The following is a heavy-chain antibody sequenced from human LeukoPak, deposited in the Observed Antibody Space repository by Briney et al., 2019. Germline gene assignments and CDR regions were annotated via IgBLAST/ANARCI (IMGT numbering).Heavy chain of an antibody. Sequence: ASVKVSCKASGGTFSSYAISWVRQAPGQGLEWMGGIIPIFGTANYAQKFQGRVTITTDESTSTAYMELSSLRSEDTAVYYCARASSSSNNLDASDIWGQGTMVTVSS. CDR2: IIPIFGTA. D-gene: IGHD6-13*01. J-gene: IGHJ3*02. V-gene: IGHV1-69*05. CDR1: GGTFSSYA. CDR3: ARASSSSNNLDASDI.